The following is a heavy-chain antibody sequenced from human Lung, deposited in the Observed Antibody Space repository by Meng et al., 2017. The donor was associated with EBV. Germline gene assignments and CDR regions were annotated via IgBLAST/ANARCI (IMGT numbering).Heavy chain of an antibody. Sequence: EVQLVESGGGLVKPGGSMRLSCAASGCTFSTYSMNWVRQAPGKGLEWVSSITSSSSYIYYADSVQGRFTISRDNAENSLYLQMNSLRAEDTAVYYCARDEGDLGYCTSTSCSFDYWGQGTLVTVSS. CDR2: ITSSSSYI. V-gene: IGHV3-21*01. D-gene: IGHD2-2*01. CDR3: ARDEGDLGYCTSTSCSFDY. CDR1: GCTFSTYS. J-gene: IGHJ4*02.